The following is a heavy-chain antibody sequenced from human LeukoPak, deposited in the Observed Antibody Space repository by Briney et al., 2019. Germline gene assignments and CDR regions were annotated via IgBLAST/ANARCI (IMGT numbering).Heavy chain of an antibody. CDR3: ARDRAAVGRNPAAAGRDY. J-gene: IGHJ4*02. D-gene: IGHD6-13*01. Sequence: ASVKVSCKASGYTFTSYGISWVRQAPGQGLEWMGWINPNSGGTNYAQKFQGRVTMTRDTSISTAYMELSRLRSDDTAVYYYARDRAAVGRNPAAAGRDYWGQGTLVTVSS. CDR1: GYTFTSYG. CDR2: INPNSGGT. V-gene: IGHV1-2*02.